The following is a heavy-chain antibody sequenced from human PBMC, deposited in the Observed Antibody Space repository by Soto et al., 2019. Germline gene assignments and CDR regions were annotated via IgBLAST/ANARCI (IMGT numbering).Heavy chain of an antibody. D-gene: IGHD6-13*01. CDR1: GFTLDDYT. J-gene: IGHJ5*02. CDR3: TRDASRDSSARGWFDP. V-gene: IGHV3-9*01. CDR2: VGWNGGDI. Sequence: PGGSLRLSCAASGFTLDDYTMHWVRQAPGKGLEWVSGVGWNGGDIVYADSVKGRFTVSRDNTKNSLHLQMNSLRAEDTAVYYCTRDASRDSSARGWFDPWGPGTLVTVSS.